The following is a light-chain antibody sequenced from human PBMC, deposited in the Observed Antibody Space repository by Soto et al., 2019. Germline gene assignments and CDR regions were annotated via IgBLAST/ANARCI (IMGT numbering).Light chain of an antibody. CDR3: CSYAGSNIYV. V-gene: IGLV2-8*01. CDR1: RSDIGGYNY. CDR2: EVN. Sequence: QSVLTQPPSASGSPGQSVTISCTGTRSDIGGYNYVSWCQQYPGKAPKLVIFEVNKRPSGVPDRFSGSKSGITASLTVSGLQAEDEADYYCCSYAGSNIYVFGTGTKLTVL. J-gene: IGLJ1*01.